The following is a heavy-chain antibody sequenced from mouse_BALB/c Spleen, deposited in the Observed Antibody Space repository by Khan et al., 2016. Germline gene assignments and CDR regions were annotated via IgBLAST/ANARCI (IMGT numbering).Heavy chain of an antibody. CDR2: IRSKASNHAT. CDR3: RGITLAYSAMDY. CDR1: GYTFSDAW. J-gene: IGHJ4*01. Sequence: EVKLEVSGGGFVQPGGPMKLSCAASGYTFSDAWMDWVRQSPEKGLEWVAEIRSKASNHATYYAESVKGRFTISSDDSNSRFYLQMNSLIAEDTAIYYCRGITLAYSAMDYWGQGTSVTVSS. D-gene: IGHD2-4*01. V-gene: IGHV6-6*01.